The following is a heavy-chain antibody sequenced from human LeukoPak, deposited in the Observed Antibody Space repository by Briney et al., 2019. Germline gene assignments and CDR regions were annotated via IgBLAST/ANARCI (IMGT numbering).Heavy chain of an antibody. J-gene: IGHJ4*02. D-gene: IGHD3-22*01. CDR3: ARVTYYDSSGYYYHFDY. V-gene: IGHV3-30*04. CDR1: GFTFSSYA. Sequence: GGSLRLSRAASGFTFSSYAMHWVRQAPGKGLEWVAVISYDGSNKYYADSVKGRFTISRDNSKNTLYLQMNSLRAEDTAVYYCARVTYYDSSGYYYHFDYWGQGTLVTVSS. CDR2: ISYDGSNK.